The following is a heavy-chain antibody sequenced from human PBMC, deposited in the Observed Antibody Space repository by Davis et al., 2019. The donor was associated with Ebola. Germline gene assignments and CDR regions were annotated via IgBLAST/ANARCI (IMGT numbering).Heavy chain of an antibody. J-gene: IGHJ4*02. D-gene: IGHD2-2*01. V-gene: IGHV5-51*01. CDR3: VRLTCSTASCFAIDY. CDR2: ISPYDSDS. CDR1: GYSFEYYW. Sequence: GESLKISCRTSGYSFEYYWIAWVRQMPGKGMEWMGIISPYDSDSRYNPSFEGHVTMSVDKSLGSAYLQWDSLKASDTGMYYCVRLTCSTASCFAIDYWGQGSQVTVSS.